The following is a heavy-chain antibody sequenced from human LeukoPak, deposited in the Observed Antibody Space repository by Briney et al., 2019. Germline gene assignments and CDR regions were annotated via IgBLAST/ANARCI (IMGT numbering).Heavy chain of an antibody. V-gene: IGHV4-38-2*02. CDR1: GYSISSGYY. CDR3: ARGQSRLVRFDY. Sequence: SETLSLTCTVSGYSISSGYYWGWIRQPPGKGLEWIGSIYHSVSTHYNPSLNSRVTISLDTSKNQFSLKLSSVTAADTAVYYCARGQSRLVRFDYWGQGTLVTVSS. CDR2: IYHSVST. D-gene: IGHD3-9*01. J-gene: IGHJ4*02.